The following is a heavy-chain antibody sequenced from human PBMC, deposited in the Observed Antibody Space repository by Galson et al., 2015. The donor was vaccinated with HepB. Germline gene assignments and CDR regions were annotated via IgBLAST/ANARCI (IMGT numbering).Heavy chain of an antibody. CDR3: ARETFYYASGSYAFDY. D-gene: IGHD3-10*01. J-gene: IGHJ4*02. CDR1: GFTVGSNY. Sequence: SLRLSCAASGFTVGSNYMSWVCQAPGKGLEWVSVLESGGNTYYADSVKGRFIISRDNSKNTLYLQMNSLRAEDTAFYYCARETFYYASGSYAFDYWGQGTLVTVSS. CDR2: LESGGNT. V-gene: IGHV3-66*01.